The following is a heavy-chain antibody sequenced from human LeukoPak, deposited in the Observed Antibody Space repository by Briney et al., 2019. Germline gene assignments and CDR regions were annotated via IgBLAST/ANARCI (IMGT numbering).Heavy chain of an antibody. Sequence: GGSLRLSCAASGFTFSSYWMSWVRQAPGKGLEWVANIKQDGSEKYYVDSVKGRFTISRDNAKNSLYLQMNSLRAEDTAVYYCARGPDIQLWFSDYWGQGTLVTVSS. CDR3: ARGPDIQLWFSDY. CDR2: IKQDGSEK. CDR1: GFTFSSYW. V-gene: IGHV3-7*04. J-gene: IGHJ4*02. D-gene: IGHD3-10*01.